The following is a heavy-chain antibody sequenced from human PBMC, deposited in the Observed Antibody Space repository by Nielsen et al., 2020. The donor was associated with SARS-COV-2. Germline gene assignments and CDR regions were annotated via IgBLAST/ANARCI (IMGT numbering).Heavy chain of an antibody. CDR3: ARDWSRAADV. Sequence: GGSLRLSCAASGFTFSSLWMSWVRQVPGKGLEWVADINLDGSEKFYVDSVKGRFTISRDNAKNSMSLQMNSLRVEDTAVYYCARDWSRAADVWGQGTMVTVSS. V-gene: IGHV3-7*01. CDR1: GFTFSSLW. CDR2: INLDGSEK. J-gene: IGHJ3*01. D-gene: IGHD2-15*01.